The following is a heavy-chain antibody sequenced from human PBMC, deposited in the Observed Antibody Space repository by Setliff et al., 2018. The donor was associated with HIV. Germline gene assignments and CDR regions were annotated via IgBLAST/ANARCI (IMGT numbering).Heavy chain of an antibody. Sequence: SETLSLTCSVSDYSISTTYFWGWIRQPPGKGLEWIGSIYYSGSTYYNPSLKSRVTISVDTSKNQFSLRLSSVTAADTAVYYCARDKRASFDGLDVWGQGTTVTVSS. CDR1: DYSISTTYF. CDR2: IYYSGST. CDR3: ARDKRASFDGLDV. V-gene: IGHV4-38-2*02. J-gene: IGHJ6*02.